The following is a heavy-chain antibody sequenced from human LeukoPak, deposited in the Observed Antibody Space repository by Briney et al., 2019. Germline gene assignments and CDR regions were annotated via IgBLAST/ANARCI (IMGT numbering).Heavy chain of an antibody. Sequence: GESLKISCKASRYSFTTYWIGWVRQMPGKGLEWMGIIYPGDSDTRYSPSFQGQAIISADKSISTAYLQWSSLKASDTAMYYCERHGGGYCRSTSCYLFDPWGQGTLVTVSS. CDR2: IYPGDSDT. V-gene: IGHV5-51*01. CDR1: RYSFTTYW. J-gene: IGHJ5*02. D-gene: IGHD2-2*01. CDR3: ERHGGGYCRSTSCYLFDP.